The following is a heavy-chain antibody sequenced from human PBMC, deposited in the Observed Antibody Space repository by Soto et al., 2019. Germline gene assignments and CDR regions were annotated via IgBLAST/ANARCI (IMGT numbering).Heavy chain of an antibody. Sequence: EVQLVESGGGLVQPGGSLRLSCAASGFSFSSYEMNWVRQAPGKGLEWVSYISDGGGAIHYADSVKGRFTVSRDNAKSSLYLQMNSLRAEETALYYCARDIGGGNWFDPWGQGTLVTVSS. V-gene: IGHV3-48*03. D-gene: IGHD1-26*01. CDR3: ARDIGGGNWFDP. J-gene: IGHJ5*02. CDR2: ISDGGGAI. CDR1: GFSFSSYE.